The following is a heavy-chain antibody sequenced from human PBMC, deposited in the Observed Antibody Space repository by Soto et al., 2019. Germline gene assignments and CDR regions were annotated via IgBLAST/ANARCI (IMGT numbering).Heavy chain of an antibody. D-gene: IGHD3-16*02. Sequence: ASVKVSCKASGGTFSSYAISWVRQAPGQGLEWMGGIIPIFGTANYAQKFQGRVTITADESTSTAYMELSSLRSEDTAVYYCARDGDYVWGSYRYTVFDYWGQGTLVTVS. CDR2: IIPIFGTA. CDR1: GGTFSSYA. V-gene: IGHV1-69*13. J-gene: IGHJ4*02. CDR3: ARDGDYVWGSYRYTVFDY.